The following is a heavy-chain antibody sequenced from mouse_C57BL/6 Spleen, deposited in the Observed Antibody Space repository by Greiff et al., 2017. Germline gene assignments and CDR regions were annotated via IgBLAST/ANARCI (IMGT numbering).Heavy chain of an antibody. D-gene: IGHD4-1*01. Sequence: VQLQQPGAELVMPGASVKLSCTASGYTFTSYWMHWVKQRPGQGLEWIGEIDPSDSYTNYNQKFKGKSTLTVDKSSSTAYMQLSSLTSEDSAVYYCARSGNWDLFAYWGQGTLVTVSA. CDR3: ARSGNWDLFAY. J-gene: IGHJ3*01. CDR1: GYTFTSYW. CDR2: IDPSDSYT. V-gene: IGHV1-69*01.